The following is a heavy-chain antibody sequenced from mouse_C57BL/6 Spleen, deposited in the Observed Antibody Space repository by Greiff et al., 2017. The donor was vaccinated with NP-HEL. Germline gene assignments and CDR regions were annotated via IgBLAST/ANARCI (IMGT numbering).Heavy chain of an antibody. J-gene: IGHJ2*01. CDR3: ARRYGSSYVNFDY. CDR1: GYTFPGSW. CDR2: ILPGRGST. V-gene: IGHV1-9*01. D-gene: IGHD1-1*01. Sequence: VQLLQSGAELMKPGASVKLSCKATGYTFPGSWIEWVNQRPGHGLAWIGEILPGRGSTNYNEKFKGKATFTADTSSNTAYMQLSSLTTEDAAIDYCARRYGSSYVNFDYWGQGTTRTVSS.